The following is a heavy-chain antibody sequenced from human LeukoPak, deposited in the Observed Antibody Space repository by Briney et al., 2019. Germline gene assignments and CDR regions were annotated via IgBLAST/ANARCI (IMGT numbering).Heavy chain of an antibody. Sequence: SVKVSCKASGGTFSSYAISWVRQAPGQGLEWMGGIIPIFGTANYAQKFQGRVTITADKSTSTAYMELSSLRSEDTAVYYCARPIAVAGTAFDIWGQGTMVTVSS. D-gene: IGHD6-19*01. CDR1: GGTFSSYA. V-gene: IGHV1-69*06. CDR3: ARPIAVAGTAFDI. CDR2: IIPIFGTA. J-gene: IGHJ3*02.